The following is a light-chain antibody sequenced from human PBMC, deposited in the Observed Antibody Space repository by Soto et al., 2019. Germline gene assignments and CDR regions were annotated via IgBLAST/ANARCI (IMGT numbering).Light chain of an antibody. CDR1: SSNIGAGYD. J-gene: IGLJ1*01. V-gene: IGLV1-40*01. Sequence: QAVLTQPPSVSGAPGQTVTISCTGSSSNIGAGYDVHWYQQLPGTAPKLLIYANKNRPAGVPDRFSASKSGTSASLAITGLQADDEADYYCQSYGSSPSGYVFGTGTKLTVL. CDR3: QSYGSSPSGYV. CDR2: ANK.